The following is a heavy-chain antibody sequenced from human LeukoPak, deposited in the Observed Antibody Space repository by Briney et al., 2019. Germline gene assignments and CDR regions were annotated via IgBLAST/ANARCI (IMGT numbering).Heavy chain of an antibody. CDR1: GGSISSGGYY. V-gene: IGHV4-31*03. CDR2: IYYSGST. J-gene: IGHJ6*04. Sequence: SQTLSLTCTVSGGSISSGGYYWSWIRQHPGKGLEWIGYIYYSGSTYYNPSLKSRVTISVDTSKNQFSLKLSSVTAADTAVYYCARDDLVVPAAVPSYYYGMDVWGKGTTVTVSS. CDR3: ARDDLVVPAAVPSYYYGMDV. D-gene: IGHD2-2*01.